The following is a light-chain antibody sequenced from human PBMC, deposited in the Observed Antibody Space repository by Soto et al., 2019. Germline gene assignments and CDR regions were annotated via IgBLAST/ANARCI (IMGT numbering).Light chain of an antibody. J-gene: IGKJ1*01. V-gene: IGKV3-20*01. Sequence: ETVLTQSPGSRSLSPGERATLSCRASQGVSARYLAWYQQKPGQAPRLLIYGASSRATGIPDRFSGSGSGTVFMLTISRLEPEDVAVYYCQQYGASPVTFGQGTKVEIK. CDR2: GAS. CDR1: QGVSARY. CDR3: QQYGASPVT.